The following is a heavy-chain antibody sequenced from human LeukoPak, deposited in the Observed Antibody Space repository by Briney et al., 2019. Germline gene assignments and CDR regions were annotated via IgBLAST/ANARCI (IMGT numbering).Heavy chain of an antibody. Sequence: AGSLRLSCAATGFTFRSYGMHWLRQAPGKGLYWVAIIWYDVSNKYYADSVKGRFIISKDNSKNTLYMQINILSAEDTAVYYCATHNSTKGFDYWGQGTLVTVSS. CDR2: IWYDVSNK. CDR3: ATHNSTKGFDY. V-gene: IGHV3-33*01. D-gene: IGHD4-23*01. J-gene: IGHJ4*02. CDR1: GFTFRSYG.